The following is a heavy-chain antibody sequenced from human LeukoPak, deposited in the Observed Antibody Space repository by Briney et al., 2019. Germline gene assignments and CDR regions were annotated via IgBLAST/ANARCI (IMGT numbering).Heavy chain of an antibody. Sequence: RSSETLSLTCTVSGGSISSYYWSWIRQPAGKGLEWIGRIYTSGSTNYNPSLKSRVTMSVDTSKNQFSLKLSSVTAADTAVYYCARDPLTYCSSTSCSWDDAFDIWGQGTMVTVSS. D-gene: IGHD2-2*01. CDR2: IYTSGST. CDR3: ARDPLTYCSSTSCSWDDAFDI. V-gene: IGHV4-4*07. J-gene: IGHJ3*02. CDR1: GGSISSYY.